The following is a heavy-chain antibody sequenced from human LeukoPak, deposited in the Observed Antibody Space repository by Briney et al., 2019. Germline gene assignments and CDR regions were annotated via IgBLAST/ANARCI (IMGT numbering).Heavy chain of an antibody. CDR3: VRSGYDYDWFDP. CDR2: IIAILDTA. V-gene: IGHV1-69*08. CDR1: GGSFSDYS. Sequence: SVKVSCKASGGSFSDYSISWLRQALGQGLEWMGRIIAILDTANYAQKFQGRFTITADKSTTTVYMELSSLRSDDTAVYYCVRSGYDYDWFDPWGQGTLVTVSS. J-gene: IGHJ5*02. D-gene: IGHD5-12*01.